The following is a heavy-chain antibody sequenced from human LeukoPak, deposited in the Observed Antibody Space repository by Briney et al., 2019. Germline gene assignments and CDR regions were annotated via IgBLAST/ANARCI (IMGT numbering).Heavy chain of an antibody. CDR3: AREGSSGSSSFDY. CDR2: IYYSGST. Sequence: SETLSLTCTVSGGSISSYYWSWIRQPPGKGLEWIGYIYYSGSTNYNPSLKSRVTISVDTSKNQFSLKLSSVTAEDTAVYYCAREGSSGSSSFDYWGQGTLVTVSS. V-gene: IGHV4-59*01. J-gene: IGHJ4*02. CDR1: GGSISSYY. D-gene: IGHD6-6*01.